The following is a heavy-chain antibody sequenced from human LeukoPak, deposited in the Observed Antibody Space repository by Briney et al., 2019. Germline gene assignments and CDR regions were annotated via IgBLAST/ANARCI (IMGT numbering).Heavy chain of an antibody. J-gene: IGHJ6*03. CDR1: GGSISSYY. Sequence: SETLSLTCTVSGGSISSYYWSWIRQPPGKGLEWIGYIYYSGSTNYNPSLKSRVTISVDTSKNQFSLKLSSVTAADTAVYYCARGAPYSSSWYRYYYYYYMDVWGKGTTVTVSS. CDR3: ARGAPYSSSWYRYYYYYYMDV. V-gene: IGHV4-59*12. CDR2: IYYSGST. D-gene: IGHD6-13*01.